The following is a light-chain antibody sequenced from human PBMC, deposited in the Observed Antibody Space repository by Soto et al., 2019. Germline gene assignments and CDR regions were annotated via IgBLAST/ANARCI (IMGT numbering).Light chain of an antibody. J-gene: IGKJ4*01. CDR1: QSIATY. CDR2: EAS. V-gene: IGKV1-39*01. CDR3: QQYDNLPLT. Sequence: IQMTQSPSSLSASVGDRVTISCRASQSIATYLNWYQQKPGKAPNLLIYEASSLQSGVPSGFSGTGSGTDFTLTISSLQPEDIATYYCQQYDNLPLTFGGGTKV.